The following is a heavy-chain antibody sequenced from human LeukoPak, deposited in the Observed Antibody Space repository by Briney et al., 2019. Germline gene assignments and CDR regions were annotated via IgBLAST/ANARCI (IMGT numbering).Heavy chain of an antibody. CDR3: PNIWASPTASVDYPPSFDY. Sequence: PGGSLRLSCAASGFTFSSYAMSWVRQAPGKGLEWVSAISGSGGSTYYADSVKGRFTTSRDNSKNTLYLQMNSLRAEDTAVYYCPNIWASPTASVDYPPSFDYWGKETLAPSPQ. J-gene: IGHJ4*02. CDR1: GFTFSSYA. D-gene: IGHD4-11*01. V-gene: IGHV3-23*01. CDR2: ISGSGGST.